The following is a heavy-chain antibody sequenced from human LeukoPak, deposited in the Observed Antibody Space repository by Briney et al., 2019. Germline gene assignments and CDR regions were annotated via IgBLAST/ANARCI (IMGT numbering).Heavy chain of an antibody. CDR3: ARDRERWQQFAV. CDR2: ISSNGGST. CDR1: GFTFSRYA. J-gene: IGHJ3*01. V-gene: IGHV3-64D*06. D-gene: IGHD5-24*01. Sequence: GGSLRLSCSASGFTFSRYAMHWVRQAPGKGLEYVSAISSNGGSTYYADSVKGRFTISRDNSRNTLHLQMSSLRVEDTAVYYCARDRERWQQFAVWGQGTMVTVSS.